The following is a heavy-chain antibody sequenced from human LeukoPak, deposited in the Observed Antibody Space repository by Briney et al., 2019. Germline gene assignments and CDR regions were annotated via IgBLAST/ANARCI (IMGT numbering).Heavy chain of an antibody. CDR1: GGSISSSNW. CDR2: IYHSGST. D-gene: IGHD3-16*01. J-gene: IGHJ5*02. Sequence: SETLSLTCAVSGGSISSSNWWSWVRQPPGKGLEWIGEIYHSGSTNYNPSLKSRVTIPVDKSKNQFSLKLSSVTAADTAVYYCAREGDDWFDPWGQGTLVTVSS. CDR3: AREGDDWFDP. V-gene: IGHV4-4*02.